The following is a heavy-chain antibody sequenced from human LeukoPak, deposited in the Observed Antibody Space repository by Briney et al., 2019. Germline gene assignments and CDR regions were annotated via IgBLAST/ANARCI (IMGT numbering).Heavy chain of an antibody. J-gene: IGHJ4*02. CDR3: AKDRNYYDSSGYYYGDY. CDR1: GFTVSSNY. D-gene: IGHD3-22*01. Sequence: GGSLRLSCAASGFTVSSNYMSWVRQAPGKGLEWVSAISGGGGSTYYADSVKGRFTISRDNSKNTLYLQMNSLRAEDTAVYYCAKDRNYYDSSGYYYGDYWGQGTLVTVSS. CDR2: ISGGGGST. V-gene: IGHV3-23*01.